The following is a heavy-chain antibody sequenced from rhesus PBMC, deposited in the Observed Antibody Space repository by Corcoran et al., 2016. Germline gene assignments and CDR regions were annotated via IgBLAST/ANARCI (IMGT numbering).Heavy chain of an antibody. CDR2: FYGSNGRT. CDR3: ARGLSWNYRLDY. Sequence: QVQLQESGPGVVKPSETLSLTCAVSGYSISSGYDWSWIRQPPGKGLEWIGDFYGSNGRTTYNPYLKNRVTISKDTSKNPFSLKLSSVTAADTAVYYCARGLSWNYRLDYWGQGVLVTVSS. J-gene: IGHJ4*01. CDR1: GYSISSGYD. D-gene: IGHD1-1*01. V-gene: IGHV4-76*01.